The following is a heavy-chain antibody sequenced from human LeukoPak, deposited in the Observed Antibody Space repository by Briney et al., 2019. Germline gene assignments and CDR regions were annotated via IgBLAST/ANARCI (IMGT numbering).Heavy chain of an antibody. CDR1: GFTFDDYA. Sequence: PGRSLRLSCAASGFTFDDYAMHWVRQAPGKGLEWVSGISWNSGSIGYADSVKGRFTISRDNSKNTLYLQMNSLRAEDTPVYYCARLPLGAPNLYFDYWGQGTLVTVSS. V-gene: IGHV3-9*01. CDR3: ARLPLGAPNLYFDY. D-gene: IGHD1-26*01. CDR2: ISWNSGSI. J-gene: IGHJ4*02.